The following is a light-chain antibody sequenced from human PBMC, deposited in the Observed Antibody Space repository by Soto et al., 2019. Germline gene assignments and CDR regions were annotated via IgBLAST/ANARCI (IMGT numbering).Light chain of an antibody. CDR1: SSDVGGYNY. J-gene: IGLJ3*02. V-gene: IGLV2-8*01. CDR3: SSYAASNNWV. CDR2: EVT. Sequence: QSALTQPPSASGSPGQSVTISCTGTSSDVGGYNYISWYQQHPGKAPKLMIFEVTKRPSGVPHRFSGSKSGNTASLTVSGLQAEDEGDYYCSSYAASNNWVFGGGTKLTVL.